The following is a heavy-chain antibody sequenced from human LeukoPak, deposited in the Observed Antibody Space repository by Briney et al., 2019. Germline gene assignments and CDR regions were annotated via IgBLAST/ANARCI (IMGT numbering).Heavy chain of an antibody. CDR2: IYYSGST. CDR1: GGSISSGGYY. D-gene: IGHD4-17*01. V-gene: IGHV4-31*03. Sequence: SETLSLTCTVPGGSISSGGYYWSWIRQHPGKGLEWIGYIYYSGSTYYNPSLKSRVTISVDTSKNQFSLKLSSVTAADTAVYYCARAVYGDPYYFDYWGQGTLVTVSS. CDR3: ARAVYGDPYYFDY. J-gene: IGHJ4*02.